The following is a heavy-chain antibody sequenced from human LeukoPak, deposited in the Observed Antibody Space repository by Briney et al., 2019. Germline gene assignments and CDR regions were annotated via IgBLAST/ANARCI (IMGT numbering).Heavy chain of an antibody. Sequence: SQTLSLTCAISGDSVSSNSADWSWIRQSPSRGLEWLGRTYYRSKWYNDYAVSVKSRITINPDTSKNQFSLQLNSVTPEDTAVYDCAREEMATTYFDYWGQGTLVTFSS. D-gene: IGHD5-12*01. CDR2: TYYRSKWYN. J-gene: IGHJ4*02. CDR1: GDSVSSNSAD. CDR3: AREEMATTYFDY. V-gene: IGHV6-1*01.